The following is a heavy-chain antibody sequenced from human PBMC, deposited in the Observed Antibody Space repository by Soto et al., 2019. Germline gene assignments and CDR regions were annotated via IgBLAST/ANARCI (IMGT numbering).Heavy chain of an antibody. J-gene: IGHJ5*02. CDR1: GYPFSKYG. CDR2: IKPDNGDT. D-gene: IGHD5-12*01. V-gene: IGHV1-18*04. Sequence: QLQLVQSGAEVERPXASVRVSCKAYGYPFSKYGISWIRQAPGQGLEWMGWIKPDNGDTNYAQKFQGRVTMTTDTSSNTAYMELRSLRSDDTAVYYCATSYDSGFDPWGQGTLVSVSS. CDR3: ATSYDSGFDP.